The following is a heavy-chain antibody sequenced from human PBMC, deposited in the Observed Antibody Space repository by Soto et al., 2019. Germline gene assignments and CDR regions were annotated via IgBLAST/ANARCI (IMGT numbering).Heavy chain of an antibody. CDR3: ARDFPAQTYYDFWSGYPSHFDY. D-gene: IGHD3-3*01. J-gene: IGHJ4*02. CDR2: ISSSSSYI. V-gene: IGHV3-21*01. CDR1: GFTFSSYS. Sequence: GGSLRLSCAASGFTFSSYSMNWVRQAPGKGLEWVSSISSSSSYIYYADSVKGRFTISRDNAKNSLYLQMNSLRAEDTAVYYCARDFPAQTYYDFWSGYPSHFDYWGQGTLVTVSS.